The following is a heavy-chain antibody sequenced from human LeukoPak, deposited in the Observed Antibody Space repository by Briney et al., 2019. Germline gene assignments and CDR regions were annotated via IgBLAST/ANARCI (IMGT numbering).Heavy chain of an antibody. Sequence: TGGSLRLSCAASGFTFSSYSMNWVRQAPGKGLEWVANIKQDGSEKYYVDSVKGRFTISRDNAKNSLYLQMNSLRAEDTAVYYCARDFGFDYWGQGTLVTVSS. D-gene: IGHD3-10*01. CDR2: IKQDGSEK. J-gene: IGHJ4*02. CDR1: GFTFSSYS. V-gene: IGHV3-7*01. CDR3: ARDFGFDY.